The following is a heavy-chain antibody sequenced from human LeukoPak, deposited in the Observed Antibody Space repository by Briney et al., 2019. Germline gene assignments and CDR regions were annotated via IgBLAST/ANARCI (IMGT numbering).Heavy chain of an antibody. V-gene: IGHV4-39*01. D-gene: IGHD6-13*01. CDR1: GGSISSSSYY. J-gene: IGHJ4*02. CDR2: IYYSGIT. CDR3: ARHSYTSTWSPFDF. Sequence: SETLSLTCTVSGGSISSSSYYWGWIRQPPGKGLEWIASIYYSGITFYNPPLKSRVTVSVDTSKNQFSLKLYSVTAADTAVYYCARHSYTSTWSPFDFWGKGTLVTVSS.